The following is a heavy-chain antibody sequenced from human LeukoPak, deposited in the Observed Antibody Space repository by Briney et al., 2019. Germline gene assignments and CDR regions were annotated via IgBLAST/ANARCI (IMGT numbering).Heavy chain of an antibody. Sequence: GGSLRLSCAASGFTFSRFAMSWVRQAPEKGLEWVSGISGSGDTTYYADSVKGRFTISRDNSKNTLYLQMNGLRAEDTAVYYCATYRRGYHDSSESYYFDYWGQGTLVTVSS. CDR1: GFTFSRFA. CDR3: ATYRRGYHDSSESYYFDY. V-gene: IGHV3-23*01. D-gene: IGHD3-22*01. CDR2: ISGSGDTT. J-gene: IGHJ4*02.